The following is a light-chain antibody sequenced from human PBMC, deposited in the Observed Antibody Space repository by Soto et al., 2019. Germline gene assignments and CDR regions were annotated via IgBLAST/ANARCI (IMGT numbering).Light chain of an antibody. Sequence: QSVLTQPPSVSGAPGQRVTISCTGSSSNIGAGYDVHWYQQLPGTAPKLLIYGNSNRPSGVPDRFSGSKSGTSASLAITGLQAEDEADYYCGTWDSLSALYVFGTGTKVTVL. CDR3: GTWDSLSALYV. CDR1: SSNIGAGYD. J-gene: IGLJ1*01. CDR2: GNS. V-gene: IGLV1-40*01.